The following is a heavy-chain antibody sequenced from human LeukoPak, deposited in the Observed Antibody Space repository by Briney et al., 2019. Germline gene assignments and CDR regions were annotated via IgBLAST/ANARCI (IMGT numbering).Heavy chain of an antibody. Sequence: PGGSLRLSCAASGFTFSSYWMSWVRQAPGKGLEWVANIKQDGSEKYYVDSVKGRFTISRDNAKNSLYLQMNSLRAEDTAVYYCARDYYGSGSPFRYWGQGTLVTVSS. CDR3: ARDYYGSGSPFRY. V-gene: IGHV3-7*01. J-gene: IGHJ4*02. D-gene: IGHD3-10*01. CDR1: GFTFSSYW. CDR2: IKQDGSEK.